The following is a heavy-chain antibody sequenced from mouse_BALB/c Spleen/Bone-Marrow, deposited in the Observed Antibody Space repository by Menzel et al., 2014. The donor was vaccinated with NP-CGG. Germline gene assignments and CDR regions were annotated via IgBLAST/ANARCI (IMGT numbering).Heavy chain of an antibody. CDR2: INPDSSTI. V-gene: IGHV4-1*02. J-gene: IGHJ4*01. D-gene: IGHD2-14*01. CDR1: GFDFSRYW. CDR3: AHRYDVAMDY. Sequence: DVQLQESGGGLVQPGGSLKLSCAASGFDFSRYWMSWVRQAPGKGLEWIGEINPDSSTINYTPSLKDKFIIFRDNAKNTLYLQMSKVRSEDTALYYCAHRYDVAMDYWGQGTSVTVSS.